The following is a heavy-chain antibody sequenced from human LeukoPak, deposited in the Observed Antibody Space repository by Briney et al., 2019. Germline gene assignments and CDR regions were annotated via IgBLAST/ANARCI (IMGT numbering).Heavy chain of an antibody. CDR2: IYYSGST. CDR3: ARHRGGLPELNWYLDL. J-gene: IGHJ2*01. CDR1: GGYISSSSYY. Sequence: SETLSLTCTVSGGYISSSSYYWGWIRQPPGKGLEWIGSIYYSGSTYYNPSLKSRVTISVDTSKNQFSLKLSSVTAADTAVYYCARHRGGLPELNWYLDLWGRGTLVTVSS. V-gene: IGHV4-39*01. D-gene: IGHD3-16*01.